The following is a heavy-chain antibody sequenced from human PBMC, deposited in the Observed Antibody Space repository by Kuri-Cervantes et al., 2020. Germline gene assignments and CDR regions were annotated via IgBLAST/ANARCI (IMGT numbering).Heavy chain of an antibody. CDR3: AQAAAGTLQLYY. CDR1: GFTFSSYA. V-gene: IGHV3-30-3*01. D-gene: IGHD6-13*01. J-gene: IGHJ4*02. CDR2: ISYDGSNK. Sequence: GESLKISCAASGFTFSSYAMHWVRQAPGKGLEWVAVISYDGSNKYYADSVKGRFTISRDNSKNTLYLQMNSLRAEDTAVYYCAQAAAGTLQLYYWGQGTLVTVSS.